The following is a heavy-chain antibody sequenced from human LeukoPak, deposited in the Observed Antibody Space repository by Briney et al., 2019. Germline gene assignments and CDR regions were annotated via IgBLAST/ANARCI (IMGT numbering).Heavy chain of an antibody. CDR2: INHSGST. CDR3: ARGRRHYYYYYGMDV. CDR1: GGSFSGYY. Sequence: SETLSLTCAVYGGSFSGYYWSWIRQPLGKGLEWIGEINHSGSTNYNPSLKSRVTISVDTSKNQFSLKLSSVTAADTAVYYCARGRRHYYYYYGMDVWGQGTTVTVSS. V-gene: IGHV4-34*01. J-gene: IGHJ6*02.